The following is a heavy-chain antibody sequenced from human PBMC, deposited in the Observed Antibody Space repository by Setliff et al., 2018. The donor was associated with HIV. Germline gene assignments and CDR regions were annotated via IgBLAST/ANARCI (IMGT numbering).Heavy chain of an antibody. CDR1: GYTFTYLF. Sequence: ASVKVSCKASGYTFTYLFIHWVRLAPGRGLEGVGLINPKTGDTSYAQKFQGRVTMTRDTSISTAYMDLDRLGSDDTAVYYCARDPRFSGYAQAFDYWGQGSLVTVSS. CDR2: INPKTGDT. J-gene: IGHJ4*02. CDR3: ARDPRFSGYAQAFDY. V-gene: IGHV1-2*02. D-gene: IGHD5-12*01.